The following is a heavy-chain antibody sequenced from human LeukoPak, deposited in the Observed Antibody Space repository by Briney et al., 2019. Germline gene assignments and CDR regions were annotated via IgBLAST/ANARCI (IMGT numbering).Heavy chain of an antibody. CDR2: INHSGST. J-gene: IGHJ6*03. CDR3: ARGVNYMDV. CDR1: GGSFSGYY. Sequence: SETLSLTCAVYGGSFSGYYWSWIRQPPGKGLEWIGEINHSGSTNYNPSLKSRVTISVDTSKNQFSLKLSSVTAADTAVYYCARGVNYMDVWGKGTTVTVSS. V-gene: IGHV4-34*01.